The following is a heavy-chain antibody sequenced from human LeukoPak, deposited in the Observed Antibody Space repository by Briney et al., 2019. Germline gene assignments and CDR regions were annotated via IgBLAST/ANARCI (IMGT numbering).Heavy chain of an antibody. Sequence: GGSLRLSCAASGFSFSSYGLHWVRQAPGKGLEWVAVISYDGSNKYYADSVKGRFTISRDNSKNTLYLQMNSLRAEDTAVYYCAKPRRLLWFGELARWGQGTLVTVSS. V-gene: IGHV3-30*18. CDR2: ISYDGSNK. CDR3: AKPRRLLWFGELAR. D-gene: IGHD3-10*01. J-gene: IGHJ4*02. CDR1: GFSFSSYG.